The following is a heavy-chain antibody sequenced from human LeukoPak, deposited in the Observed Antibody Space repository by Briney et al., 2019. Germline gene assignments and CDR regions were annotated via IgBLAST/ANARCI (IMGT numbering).Heavy chain of an antibody. V-gene: IGHV1-8*02. CDR3: SRVRGLLWFGET. J-gene: IGHJ5*02. Sequence: ASVKVSCEASGYTFTSYGISWVRQATGQGLEWMGWMNPDSGNAGYAQKFQGRVTMTRNTSISTAYMELSSLRSEDTAVYYCSRVRGLLWFGETWGQGTLVTVSS. CDR1: GYTFTSYG. CDR2: MNPDSGNA. D-gene: IGHD3-10*01.